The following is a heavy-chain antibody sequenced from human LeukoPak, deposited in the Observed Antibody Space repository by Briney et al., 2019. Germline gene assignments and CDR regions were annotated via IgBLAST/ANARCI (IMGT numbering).Heavy chain of an antibody. CDR1: GYTFTGYY. CDR2: INPNSGGT. V-gene: IGHV1-2*02. CDR3: AREGAGSGWPDY. J-gene: IGHJ4*02. Sequence: ASVKVSCKASGYTFTGYYMHWVRQAPGQGLEWMGWINPNSGGTNYAQKFQGRVTMTRDTSISTAYMELRSLRSDDTAEYYCAREGAGSGWPDYWGQGTLVTVSS. D-gene: IGHD6-19*01.